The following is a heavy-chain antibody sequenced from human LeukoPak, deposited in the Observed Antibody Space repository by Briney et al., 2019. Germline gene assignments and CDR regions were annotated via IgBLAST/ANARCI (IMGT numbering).Heavy chain of an antibody. Sequence: SETLSLTCAVYGGTFSGYYWSWIRQPPGKGLEWIGEINHNGSTNYNPSLKSRVTISVDTAKNQFSLKLSSVTAADTAVYYCARVHITMVRGVIITYYFDYWGQGTLVTVSS. D-gene: IGHD3-10*01. V-gene: IGHV4-34*01. J-gene: IGHJ4*02. CDR3: ARVHITMVRGVIITYYFDY. CDR2: INHNGST. CDR1: GGTFSGYY.